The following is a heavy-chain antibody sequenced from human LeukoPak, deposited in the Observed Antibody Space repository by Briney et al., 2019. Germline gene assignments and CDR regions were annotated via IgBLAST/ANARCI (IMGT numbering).Heavy chain of an antibody. Sequence: ASVKVSCKASGYTFTSYGISWVRQAPGQGLEWMGWISAYNGNTNYAQKLQGRVTMTTDTSTSTAYMELRSLRSEDTAVYYCARDASSRWLQLRRHAFDIWGQGTMVTVSS. V-gene: IGHV1-18*01. D-gene: IGHD5-24*01. CDR3: ARDASSRWLQLRRHAFDI. CDR2: ISAYNGNT. CDR1: GYTFTSYG. J-gene: IGHJ3*02.